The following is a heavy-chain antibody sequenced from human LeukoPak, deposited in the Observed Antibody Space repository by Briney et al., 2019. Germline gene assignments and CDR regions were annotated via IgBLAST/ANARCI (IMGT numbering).Heavy chain of an antibody. CDR1: GYTFSSYY. CDR2: IYPNSGDT. D-gene: IGHD1-26*01. V-gene: IGHV1-2*02. CDR3: ASSGSDAFDI. J-gene: IGHJ3*02. Sequence: ASVKVSCKASGYTFSSYYMHWVRQAPGQGLEWMGWIYPNSGDTKYAQKLQGRVTVTRDTSISTAFMEVSRLTADDTAVYYCASSGSDAFDIWGQGTMVTVSS.